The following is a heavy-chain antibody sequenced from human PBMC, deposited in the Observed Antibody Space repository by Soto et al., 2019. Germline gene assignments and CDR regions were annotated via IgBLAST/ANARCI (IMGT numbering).Heavy chain of an antibody. Sequence: ASVKVSCKASGYTFTSYYMHWVRQAPGQGLEWKGIINPSGGSTSYAQKFQGRVTMTRDTSTSTVYMELSSLRSEYTAVYYCARDLVGTYYYYGMDVWGQGTTVTVSS. V-gene: IGHV1-46*01. CDR1: GYTFTSYY. J-gene: IGHJ6*02. D-gene: IGHD2-15*01. CDR3: ARDLVGTYYYYGMDV. CDR2: INPSGGST.